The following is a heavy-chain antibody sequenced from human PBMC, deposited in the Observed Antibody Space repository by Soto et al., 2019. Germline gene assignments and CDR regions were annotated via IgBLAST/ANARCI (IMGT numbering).Heavy chain of an antibody. Sequence: QVQLVESGGGVVQPGRSLRLSCAASGFTFSAYGIHWVRQAPGKGLEWVAVISHDGSNTNYADSVKGRFTFSRDNSKNTLYLQMNSLRAEDTAVYYCARDHNLDTAMVTVGLDVWGQGTTVTVSS. CDR1: GFTFSAYG. J-gene: IGHJ6*02. D-gene: IGHD5-18*01. CDR2: ISHDGSNT. V-gene: IGHV3-30*03. CDR3: ARDHNLDTAMVTVGLDV.